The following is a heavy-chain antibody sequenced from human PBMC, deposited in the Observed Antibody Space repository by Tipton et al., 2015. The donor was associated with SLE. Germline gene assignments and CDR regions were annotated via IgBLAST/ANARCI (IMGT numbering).Heavy chain of an antibody. CDR1: GGSFSGYY. CDR2: INHSGST. Sequence: TLSLTCAVYGGSFSGYYWSWIRQPPGKGLEWIGEINHSGSTNYNPSLKSRVTISVDTSKNQFSLKLSSVTAADTAVYYCARESGRYCSGGSCYRDAFDIWGQGTMVTVSS. J-gene: IGHJ3*02. D-gene: IGHD2-15*01. V-gene: IGHV4-34*01. CDR3: ARESGRYCSGGSCYRDAFDI.